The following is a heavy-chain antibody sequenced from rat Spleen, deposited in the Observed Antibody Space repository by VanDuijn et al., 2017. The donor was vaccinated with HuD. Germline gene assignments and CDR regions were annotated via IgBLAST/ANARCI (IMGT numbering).Heavy chain of an antibody. CDR2: ISYEGSST. Sequence: EVQLVESGGGLVQPGRSLKLSCAASGFTFTDYYMAWVRQAPKKGLEWVASISYEGSSTYYGDSVKGRFTISRANAKSTLYLQMDSLRSEDTATYYCTTEDGRGVMDAWGQGASVTVSS. D-gene: IGHD1-11*01. J-gene: IGHJ4*01. CDR3: TTEDGRGVMDA. CDR1: GFTFTDYY. V-gene: IGHV5-20*01.